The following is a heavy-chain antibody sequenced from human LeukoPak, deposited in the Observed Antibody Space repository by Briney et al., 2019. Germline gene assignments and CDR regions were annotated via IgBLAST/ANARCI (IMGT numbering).Heavy chain of an antibody. V-gene: IGHV4-59*01. Sequence: PSETLSLTCTASGGSISSYYWSWIRQPPGKGLVWIGYIYYSGSPNYNPSLKSRVTISVDTSKNQYSLKLSSVTAADTAVYYCARRSTVAGRGRFDPWGQGTLVTVSS. CDR2: IYYSGSP. CDR1: GGSISSYY. D-gene: IGHD6-19*01. J-gene: IGHJ5*02. CDR3: ARRSTVAGRGRFDP.